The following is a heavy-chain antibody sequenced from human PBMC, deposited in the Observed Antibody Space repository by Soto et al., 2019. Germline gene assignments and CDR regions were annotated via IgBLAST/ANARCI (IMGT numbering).Heavy chain of an antibody. D-gene: IGHD6-19*01. J-gene: IGHJ4*02. CDR2: VSHDGRNT. V-gene: IGHV3-30*18. CDR1: GFTFSDYA. Sequence: VQLVESGGGVVQPGRSLRLSCAASGFTFSDYAMHWVRQAPGKGLEWVAVVSHDGRNTHYADSVKGRFTISRDSSKNTVALEMTSLRAEDTAVSYCAKGGRQWLVTSDFNYWGQGALVTVSS. CDR3: AKGGRQWLVTSDFNY.